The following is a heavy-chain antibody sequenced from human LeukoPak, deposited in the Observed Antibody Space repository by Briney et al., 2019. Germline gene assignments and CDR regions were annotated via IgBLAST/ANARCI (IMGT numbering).Heavy chain of an antibody. CDR3: AKDPKVAVAGHPDY. J-gene: IGHJ4*02. D-gene: IGHD6-19*01. CDR1: GFTFSNYW. V-gene: IGHV3-23*01. CDR2: ISGSGGST. Sequence: GGSLRLSCAASGFTFSNYWMHWVRQAPGKGLEWVSAISGSGGSTYYADSVKGRFTISRDNSKNTLYLQMNSLRAEDTAVYYCAKDPKVAVAGHPDYWGQGTLVTVSS.